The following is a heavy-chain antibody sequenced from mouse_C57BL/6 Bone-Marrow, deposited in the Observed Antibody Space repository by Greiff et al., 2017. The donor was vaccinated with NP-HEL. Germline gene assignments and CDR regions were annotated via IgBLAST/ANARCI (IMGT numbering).Heavy chain of an antibody. Sequence: QVQLQQPGAELVKPGASVKMSCKASGYTFTSYWITWVKQRPGQGLEWIGDIYPGSGSTNYNEKFKSKATLTVDTSSSPAYMQLSSLTSDDSAVYYCAKGGPSFDYWGQGTTLTGSS. CDR2: IYPGSGST. CDR3: AKGGPSFDY. J-gene: IGHJ2*01. V-gene: IGHV1-55*01. CDR1: GYTFTSYW.